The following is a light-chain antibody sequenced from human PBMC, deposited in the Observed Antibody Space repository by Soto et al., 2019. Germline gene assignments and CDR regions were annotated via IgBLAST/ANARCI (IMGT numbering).Light chain of an antibody. CDR3: SSYTSSSTLV. CDR2: EVR. CDR1: SSDVGGYIY. V-gene: IGLV2-14*01. Sequence: QSALTQPASVSGSPGQSITISCTGTSSDVGGYIYVSWYLQYPGKAPKLIIYEVRNRPSGVSNRFSGSKSGDTASLTISGLQADDEAYYYCSSYTSSSTLVFGTGTKLTV. J-gene: IGLJ1*01.